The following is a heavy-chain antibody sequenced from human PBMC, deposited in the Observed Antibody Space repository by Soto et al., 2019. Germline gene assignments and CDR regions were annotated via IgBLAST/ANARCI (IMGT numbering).Heavy chain of an antibody. Sequence: QVQLVESGGGVVQPGRSLRLSCAASGFIFSSYAMHWVRQAPGKGLEWVAVISYDGSNKYYADSVRGRFTISRDNSKNTLYLQVNSLRGEDTAVHYCAKELQRSFDYWGQGTLVTVSS. V-gene: IGHV3-30-3*02. CDR1: GFIFSSYA. J-gene: IGHJ4*02. CDR2: ISYDGSNK. D-gene: IGHD2-21*02. CDR3: AKELQRSFDY.